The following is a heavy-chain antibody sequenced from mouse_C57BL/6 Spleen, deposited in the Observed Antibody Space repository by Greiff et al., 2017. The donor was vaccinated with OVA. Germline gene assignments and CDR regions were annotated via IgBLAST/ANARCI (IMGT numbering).Heavy chain of an antibody. J-gene: IGHJ4*01. CDR2: IDPANGNT. V-gene: IGHV14-3*01. CDR1: GFNIKNTY. CDR3: ARRAYGSSYVYYAMDY. Sequence: EVKLVESVAELVRPGASVKLSCTASGFNIKNTYMHWVKQRPEQGLEWIGRIDPANGNTKYAPKFQGKATITADTSSNTAYLQLSSLTSEDTAIYYCARRAYGSSYVYYAMDYWGQGTSVTVSS. D-gene: IGHD1-1*01.